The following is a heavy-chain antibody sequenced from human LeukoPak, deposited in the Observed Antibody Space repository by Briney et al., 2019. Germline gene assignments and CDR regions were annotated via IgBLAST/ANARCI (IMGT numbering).Heavy chain of an antibody. J-gene: IGHJ4*02. CDR3: VSGWEGY. D-gene: IGHD1-26*01. CDR2: ISGSSGFI. V-gene: IGHV3-21*01. CDR1: GFTFSTYN. Sequence: GGSLRLSCAASGFTFSTYNMNWVRQAPGKGLEWVSCISGSSGFIYYADSVKGRFTISRDNGKNSLYLQMDSLRAEDTAVYYCVSGWEGYWGQGTLVTVSS.